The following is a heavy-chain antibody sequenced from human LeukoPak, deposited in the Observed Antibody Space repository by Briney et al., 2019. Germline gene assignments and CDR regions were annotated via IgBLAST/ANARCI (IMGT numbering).Heavy chain of an antibody. J-gene: IGHJ4*02. CDR2: IIPIFGTE. Sequence: ASVKFSCKASGGTFSSYAISWVRQAPGQGLEWMGGIIPIFGTENYAQKFQGRVTITTDESTSTAYMELSSLRSEDTAVYYCASHLMTTADDYWGQGTLVTVSS. V-gene: IGHV1-69*05. CDR1: GGTFSSYA. CDR3: ASHLMTTADDY. D-gene: IGHD4-11*01.